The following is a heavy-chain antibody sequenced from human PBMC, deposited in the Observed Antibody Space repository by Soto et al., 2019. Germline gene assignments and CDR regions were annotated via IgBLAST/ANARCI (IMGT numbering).Heavy chain of an antibody. CDR3: VRPAYYDARGYWRFDP. Sequence: EILSLTCSVAGVCITSLTYFWGWIRQSPGKGLEWIGNIYYTGITYYNPSLKSRVTISLDTSKNQFSLKLTSVTSADTALYYCVRPAYYDARGYWRFDPWGQGTMVTLSS. J-gene: IGHJ5*02. CDR2: IYYTGIT. V-gene: IGHV4-39*01. D-gene: IGHD3-22*01. CDR1: GVCITSLTYF.